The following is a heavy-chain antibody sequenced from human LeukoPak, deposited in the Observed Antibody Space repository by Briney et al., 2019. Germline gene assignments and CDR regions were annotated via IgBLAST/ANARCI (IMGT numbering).Heavy chain of an antibody. Sequence: PGGSLRLSCAASGFTVSSNYMSWVRQAPGKGLEWVSYISSSSSTIYYADSVKGRFTISRDNAKNSLYLQMNGLRAEDTAVYYCARGKGIAAADKYYFDYWGQGTLVTVSS. J-gene: IGHJ4*02. CDR2: ISSSSSTI. V-gene: IGHV3-48*04. CDR1: GFTVSSNY. CDR3: ARGKGIAAADKYYFDY. D-gene: IGHD6-13*01.